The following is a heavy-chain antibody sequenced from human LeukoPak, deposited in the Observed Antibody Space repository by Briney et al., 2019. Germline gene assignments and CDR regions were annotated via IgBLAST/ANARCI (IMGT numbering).Heavy chain of an antibody. Sequence: PSETLSLTCAVYGGSFSGYYWSCIRHPPGKGREWIGEINHSGRNKYNPSLKSRVPISVQTSKTQFSLKLSSVTAADTAVYYCARGTKTPIYYDFWSGPLNWFDPWGQGTLVTVSS. J-gene: IGHJ5*02. CDR2: INHSGRN. D-gene: IGHD3-3*01. CDR3: ARGTKTPIYYDFWSGPLNWFDP. CDR1: GGSFSGYY. V-gene: IGHV4-34*01.